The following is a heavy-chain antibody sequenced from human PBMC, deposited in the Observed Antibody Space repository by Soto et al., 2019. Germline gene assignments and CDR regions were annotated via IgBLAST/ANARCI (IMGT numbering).Heavy chain of an antibody. CDR2: ISGSGGSS. D-gene: IGHD6-19*01. CDR1: GFAFSTYA. Sequence: PGGSLRLSCAASGFAFSTYAMTWVRQAPGKGLEWVSVISGSGGSSYYAASVKGRFTISRDNSKNTLYLQMNGLRAEDTAVYYCATIAVPPAFDIWGQGTMVTVSS. CDR3: ATIAVPPAFDI. V-gene: IGHV3-23*01. J-gene: IGHJ3*02.